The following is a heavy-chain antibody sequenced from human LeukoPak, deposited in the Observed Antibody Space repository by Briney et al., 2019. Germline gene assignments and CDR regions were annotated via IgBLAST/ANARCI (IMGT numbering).Heavy chain of an antibody. D-gene: IGHD5-12*01. CDR3: ARVGGGYDFGY. J-gene: IGHJ4*02. Sequence: PGGSLRLSCAASGFTFSSYAMSWVRQAPGKGLEWVANIKQDGSEKYYVDSVKGRFTISRDNAKNSLYLQMNSLRAEDTAVYYCARVGGGYDFGYWGQGTLVTVSS. CDR2: IKQDGSEK. V-gene: IGHV3-7*01. CDR1: GFTFSSYA.